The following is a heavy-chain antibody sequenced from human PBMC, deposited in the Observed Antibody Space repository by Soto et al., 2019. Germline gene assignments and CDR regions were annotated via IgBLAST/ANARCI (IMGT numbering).Heavy chain of an antibody. J-gene: IGHJ5*02. V-gene: IGHV4-59*01. CDR2: IYYTGST. D-gene: IGHD3-16*02. CDR3: ARASVINWFDP. CDR1: VGSISDYY. Sequence: CLTCTVSVGSISDYYLIWIRQPPGKGLEWIGYIYYTGSTNYNPSLKSRVTISIDTSKNQFSLNLSSVTAADTAVYYCARASVINWFDPWGLGTLVTVSS.